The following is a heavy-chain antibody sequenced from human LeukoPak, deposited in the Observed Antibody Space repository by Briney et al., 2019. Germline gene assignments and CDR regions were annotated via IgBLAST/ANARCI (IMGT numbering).Heavy chain of an antibody. J-gene: IGHJ5*02. CDR3: ARAGYCSSTSCYLPDNWFDP. V-gene: IGHV3-23*01. Sequence: PGGSLRLSCEASGFTFSRYAMIWVRQAPGKGLEWVSAISTSATQYADSVKGRFTISRDNSKNTLYLQMNSLRAEDTAVYYCARAGYCSSTSCYLPDNWFDPWGQGTLVTVSS. CDR2: ISTSAT. CDR1: GFTFSRYA. D-gene: IGHD2-2*03.